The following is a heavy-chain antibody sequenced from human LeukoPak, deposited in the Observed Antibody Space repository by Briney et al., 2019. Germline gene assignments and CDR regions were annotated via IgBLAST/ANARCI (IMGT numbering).Heavy chain of an antibody. CDR3: ARDLMWGFDY. Sequence: GGSLRLSCAASGFTFSGRAMHWVRQTPGVGLEWLAIIGDDGRDQHYTDSVKGRFTISRDNSKNTLFLQLNSLTPEDTALYLCARDLMWGFDYWGQGTLVTVSS. V-gene: IGHV3-30*02. CDR2: IGDDGRDQ. CDR1: GFTFSGRA. J-gene: IGHJ4*02. D-gene: IGHD7-27*01.